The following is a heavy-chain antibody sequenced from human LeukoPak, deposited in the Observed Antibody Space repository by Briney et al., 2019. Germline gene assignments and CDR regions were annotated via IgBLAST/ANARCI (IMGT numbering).Heavy chain of an antibody. V-gene: IGHV3-30-3*01. D-gene: IGHD5-24*01. CDR1: GFTFSSYA. J-gene: IGHJ6*02. CDR2: ISYDGSNK. Sequence: PGRSLRLSCAASGFTFSSYAMHWVPQAPGKGLEWVAVISYDGSNKYYADSVKGRFTISRDNSKNTLYLQMNSLRAEDTAVYYCARDTAVERWLQSHYYYGMGVWGQGTTVTVSS. CDR3: ARDTAVERWLQSHYYYGMGV.